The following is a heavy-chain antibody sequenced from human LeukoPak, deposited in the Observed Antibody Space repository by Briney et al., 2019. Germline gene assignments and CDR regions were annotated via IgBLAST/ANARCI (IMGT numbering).Heavy chain of an antibody. J-gene: IGHJ3*02. V-gene: IGHV1-46*01. D-gene: IGHD1-1*01. CDR1: GYTSTSYY. CDR2: INPSGGST. CDR3: ARTGERSRYGFDI. Sequence: ASVKVSCKASGYTSTSYYMHWVRQALGQGLEWMGIINPSGGSTSYAQKFQGRVTMTRDTSTSTVYMELSSLRSEDTAVYYCARTGERSRYGFDIWGQGTMVTVSS.